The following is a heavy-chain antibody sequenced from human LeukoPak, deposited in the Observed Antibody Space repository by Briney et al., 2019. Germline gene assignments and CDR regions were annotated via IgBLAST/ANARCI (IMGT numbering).Heavy chain of an antibody. D-gene: IGHD3-10*01. CDR1: GYTLTELS. J-gene: IGHJ4*02. CDR3: ATGDYGSGSYYNRFDY. V-gene: IGHV1-24*01. CDR2: FDPEDGET. Sequence: GASVKVSCKVSGYTLTELSMHWVRQAPGKGLEWMGGFDPEDGETIYAQKFQGRVTMTEDTSTDTAYMELSSLRSEDTAVYYCATGDYGSGSYYNRFDYWGQGTLVTVSS.